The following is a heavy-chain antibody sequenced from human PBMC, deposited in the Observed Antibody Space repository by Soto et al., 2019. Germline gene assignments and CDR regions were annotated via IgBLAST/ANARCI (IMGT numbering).Heavy chain of an antibody. D-gene: IGHD2-15*01. CDR2: VYYSGTT. CDR3: ARHGLGYCSGGSCYPAAFDV. CDR1: GDSISRSSHY. Sequence: QLQLQESGPGVVKASETLSLTCTVSGDSISRSSHYWGWIRQPPGKGLEWIGSVYYSGTTYYNPSLRSRVTIPGETSKSQFALRLNSVTAADTAVYYCARHGLGYCSGGSCYPAAFDVWGQGTRVSVSS. V-gene: IGHV4-39*01. J-gene: IGHJ3*01.